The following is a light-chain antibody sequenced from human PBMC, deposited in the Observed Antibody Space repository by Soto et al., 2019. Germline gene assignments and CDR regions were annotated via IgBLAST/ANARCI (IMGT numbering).Light chain of an antibody. J-gene: IGLJ3*02. CDR1: SSNIGAGYD. CDR3: QSYDSSLSGSV. Sequence: QSVLTQPPSVSGAPGQRVTISCTGSSSNIGAGYDVQWYQQLPGTAPKLLIYGDTNRPSGVPDRFSGSNSGTSASLAITGLQAEDESDYCCQSYDSSLSGSVFGGGTKVTVL. CDR2: GDT. V-gene: IGLV1-40*01.